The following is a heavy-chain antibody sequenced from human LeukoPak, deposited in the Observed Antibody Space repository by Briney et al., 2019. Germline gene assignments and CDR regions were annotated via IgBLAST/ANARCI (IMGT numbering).Heavy chain of an antibody. V-gene: IGHV1-2*02. D-gene: IGHD3-22*01. CDR2: INPNSGGT. CDR1: GYTFTGYY. Sequence: ASVKVSCKASGYTFTGYYMHWVRQAPGQGLEWMGWINPNSGGTNYAQEFQGRVTMTRDTSISTAYMELSRLRSDDTAVYYCARGGSRLGTMIVVVNAFDIWGQGTMVTVSS. J-gene: IGHJ3*02. CDR3: ARGGSRLGTMIVVVNAFDI.